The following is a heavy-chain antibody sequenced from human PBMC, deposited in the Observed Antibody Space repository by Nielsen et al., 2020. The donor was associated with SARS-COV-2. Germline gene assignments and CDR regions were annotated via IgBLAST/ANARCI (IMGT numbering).Heavy chain of an antibody. V-gene: IGHV4-34*01. J-gene: IGHJ6*02. CDR3: ARGPLLRYFDWLPHGMDV. Sequence: WIRQPPGKGLEWIGEINHSGSTNYNPSLKSRVTISVDTSKNQFSLKLSSVTAADTAVYYCARGPLLRYFDWLPHGMDVWGQGTTVTVSS. D-gene: IGHD3-9*01. CDR2: INHSGST.